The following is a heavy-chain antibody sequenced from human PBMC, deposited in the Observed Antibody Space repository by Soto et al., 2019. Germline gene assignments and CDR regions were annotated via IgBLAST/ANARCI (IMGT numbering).Heavy chain of an antibody. CDR3: ARRGGSSSGYYYYAMDV. Sequence: TLSLTCSVSSDSMNSGGYYWSWIRQHPGKGLEWIGYIYSNGDTYYNPSLKSRVTISVDTSKNQFSLNLTSVTAADTAVYYCARRGGSSSGYYYYAMDVWGQGTTV. V-gene: IGHV4-31*03. CDR2: IYSNGDT. J-gene: IGHJ6*02. CDR1: SDSMNSGGYY. D-gene: IGHD6-6*01.